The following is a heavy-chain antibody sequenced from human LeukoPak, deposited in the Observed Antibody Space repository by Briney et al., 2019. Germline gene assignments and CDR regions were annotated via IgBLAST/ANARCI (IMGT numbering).Heavy chain of an antibody. CDR1: GFSFSSYA. J-gene: IGHJ4*02. CDR3: ARRGDSSGYYPSGFDY. Sequence: GGSLRLSCAASGFSFSSYAMSWVRQAPGKGLEWVSGINWNGGSTGYADSVKGRFTISRDNAKNSLYLQMNSLRAEDTALYYCARRGDSSGYYPSGFDYWGQGTLVTVSS. D-gene: IGHD3-22*01. CDR2: INWNGGST. V-gene: IGHV3-20*04.